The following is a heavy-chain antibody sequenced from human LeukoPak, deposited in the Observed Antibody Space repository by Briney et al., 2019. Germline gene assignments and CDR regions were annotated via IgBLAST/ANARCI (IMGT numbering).Heavy chain of an antibody. CDR3: ARGYFIERDYCSSTSCYQDYFDY. J-gene: IGHJ4*02. CDR2: MNPNSGNT. V-gene: IGHV1-8*03. CDR1: GYTFTSYD. D-gene: IGHD2-2*01. Sequence: ASVKVSCKASGYTFTSYDINWVRQATGQGLEWMGWMNPNSGNTGYAQKFQGRVTITRNTSISTAYMELSSLRSEDTAVYYCARGYFIERDYCSSTSCYQDYFDYWGQGTLVTVSS.